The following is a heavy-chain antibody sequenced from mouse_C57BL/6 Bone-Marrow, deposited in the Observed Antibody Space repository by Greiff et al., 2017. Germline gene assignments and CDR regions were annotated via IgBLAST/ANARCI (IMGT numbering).Heavy chain of an antibody. J-gene: IGHJ1*03. CDR1: GYAFSSSW. V-gene: IGHV1-82*01. D-gene: IGHD2-4*01. CDR2: IYPGDGDT. Sequence: VQVVESGPELVKPGASVKISCKASGYAFSSSWMNWVKQRPGKGLEWIGRIYPGDGDTNYNGKFKGKATLTADKSSSTAYMQLSSLTSEDSAVYYCANDSWYFDVGGTGTTVTVAS. CDR3: ANDSWYFDV.